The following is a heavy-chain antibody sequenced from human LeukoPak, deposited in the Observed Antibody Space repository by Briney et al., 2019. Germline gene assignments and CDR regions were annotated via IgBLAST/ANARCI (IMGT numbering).Heavy chain of an antibody. D-gene: IGHD3-9*01. Sequence: HPSETLSLTCAVYGASFSDYYWSWIRQPPGKGLEWIGEVNHSGSTNYNPSLKSRVTISVDMSKNQFSLKLTSVTAADTAVYYCATNTRYFDWLPDYWGQGTVVTVSS. J-gene: IGHJ4*02. CDR2: VNHSGST. CDR3: ATNTRYFDWLPDY. CDR1: GASFSDYY. V-gene: IGHV4-34*01.